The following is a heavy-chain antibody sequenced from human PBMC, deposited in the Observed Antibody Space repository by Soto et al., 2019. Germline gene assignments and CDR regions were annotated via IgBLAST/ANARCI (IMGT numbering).Heavy chain of an antibody. Sequence: SETLSLTCTVSGGSISSYYWSWIRQPPGKGLEWIGYIYYSGSTNYNPSLKSRVTISVDTSKNQFSLKLSSVTAADTAVYYCARVNAGWGDFDYWGQGTLVTVSS. CDR2: IYYSGST. D-gene: IGHD6-19*01. J-gene: IGHJ4*02. CDR3: ARVNAGWGDFDY. CDR1: GGSISSYY. V-gene: IGHV4-59*01.